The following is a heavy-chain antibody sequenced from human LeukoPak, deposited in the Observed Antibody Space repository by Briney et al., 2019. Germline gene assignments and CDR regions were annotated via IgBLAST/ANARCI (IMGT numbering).Heavy chain of an antibody. D-gene: IGHD3-3*01. Sequence: GASVKVSCKASGYSFTSYCMHWVRQAPGQGLEWMGIITPSDGGTTYAQKFQGRVTMTRDTSTSTVYMELSSLRSEDTAVCFCARDPTVITSSRITIFGVVKSPHNWFDPWGQGTLVTVSS. J-gene: IGHJ5*02. V-gene: IGHV1-46*01. CDR1: GYSFTSYC. CDR3: ARDPTVITSSRITIFGVVKSPHNWFDP. CDR2: ITPSDGGT.